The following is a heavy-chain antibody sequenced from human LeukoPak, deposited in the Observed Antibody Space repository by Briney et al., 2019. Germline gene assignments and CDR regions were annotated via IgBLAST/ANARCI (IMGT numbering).Heavy chain of an antibody. D-gene: IGHD3-22*01. CDR3: ARGPYYYDSSGYYNFDY. J-gene: IGHJ4*02. CDR2: IYTSGST. V-gene: IGHV4-4*07. CDR1: GGSISSYY. Sequence: SETLSLTCTVSGGSISSYYWSWIRQPAGKGLEWIGRIYTSGSTNYNPSLKSRVTMSVDTSKNQFSLKLSSVTAADTAVYYCARGPYYYDSSGYYNFDYWGQGTLVTVSS.